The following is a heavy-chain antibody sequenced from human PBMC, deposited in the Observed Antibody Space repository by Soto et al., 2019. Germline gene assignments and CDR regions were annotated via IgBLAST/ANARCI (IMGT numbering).Heavy chain of an antibody. CDR1: SGPSSSHN. J-gene: IGHJ6*02. Sequence: QVQLQQSGPGLVKPSETLSLTCTVSSGPSSSHNWGWLRPSPGSGLEWIGYVYNTGGTRYTPSLKSRVAISADTSGNHISPTLSFVTAAVRAIYYCVRQGIGSLHCLVDVWGQGTKVSVSS. CDR3: VRQGIGSLHCLVDV. CDR2: VYNTGGT. V-gene: IGHV4-59*08. D-gene: IGHD1-26*01.